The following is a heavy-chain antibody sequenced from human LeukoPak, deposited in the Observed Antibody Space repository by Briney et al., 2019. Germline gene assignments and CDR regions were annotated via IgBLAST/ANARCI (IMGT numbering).Heavy chain of an antibody. V-gene: IGHV3-53*01. CDR2: IYSGGST. CDR1: GFTVSSNY. J-gene: IGHJ4*02. CDR3: ARRDSSGYWYFDY. D-gene: IGHD3-22*01. Sequence: GGSLRLSCAASGFTVSSNYMSWVRQAPGKGLEWDSVIYSGGSTYYADSVKGRFTISRDNSKNTLYLQMNSLRAEDTAVYYCARRDSSGYWYFDYWGQGTLVTVSS.